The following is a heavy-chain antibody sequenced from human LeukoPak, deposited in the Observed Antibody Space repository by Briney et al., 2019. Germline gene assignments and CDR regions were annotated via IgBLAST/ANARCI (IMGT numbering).Heavy chain of an antibody. CDR1: GYTFTSYD. Sequence: ASVKVSCKASGYTFTSYDINWVRQATGQGLEWMGWMNPNSGNTGYAQKFQGRVIMTRNTSISTAYMELSSLRSEDTAVYYCARGWAKTIFGVVIIGSRWFDPWGQGTLVTVSS. CDR3: ARGWAKTIFGVVIIGSRWFDP. CDR2: MNPNSGNT. V-gene: IGHV1-8*01. D-gene: IGHD3-3*01. J-gene: IGHJ5*02.